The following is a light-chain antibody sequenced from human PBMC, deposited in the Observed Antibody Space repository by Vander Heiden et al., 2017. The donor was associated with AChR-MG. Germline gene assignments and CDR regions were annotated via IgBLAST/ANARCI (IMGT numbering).Light chain of an antibody. CDR3: QQSYSTPLT. Sequence: IQITQSPSSLSASVGVSVTITCRASQSISSYLDWYQQKPGKAPKLLIYAASSLQSGVPSRFSGSGSGTDFTLTISSLQPEDFATYYCQQSYSTPLTFGGGTKVEIK. CDR2: AAS. V-gene: IGKV1-39*01. J-gene: IGKJ4*01. CDR1: QSISSY.